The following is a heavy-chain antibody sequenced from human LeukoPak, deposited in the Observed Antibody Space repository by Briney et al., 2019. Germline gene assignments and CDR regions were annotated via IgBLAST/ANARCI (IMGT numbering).Heavy chain of an antibody. D-gene: IGHD1-1*01. Sequence: GGSLRLSCAASGFTFNNYWIHWVRQVPGKGLMWVSRINNDGSSASYVDSVKGRSTISRDNAKNTLFLQMNSLRAEDTAVYYCARRGTGHGMDVWGQGTTVIVSS. CDR2: INNDGSSA. CDR1: GFTFNNYW. CDR3: ARRGTGHGMDV. J-gene: IGHJ6*02. V-gene: IGHV3-74*01.